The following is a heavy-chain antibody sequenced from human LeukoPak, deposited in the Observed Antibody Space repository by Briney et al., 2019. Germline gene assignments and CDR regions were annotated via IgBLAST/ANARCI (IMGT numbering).Heavy chain of an antibody. CDR2: ISSTSTT. Sequence: PGGSLRLSCAASGFTSSSYAMSWVRQAPGKGLEWVSHISSTSTTYYADSVKGRFTTSRDNAKNLLYLQMNSLRAEDTAVYYCAIDSGWSFDYWGQGTLVTVSS. D-gene: IGHD6-19*01. CDR1: GFTSSSYA. V-gene: IGHV3-48*01. CDR3: AIDSGWSFDY. J-gene: IGHJ4*02.